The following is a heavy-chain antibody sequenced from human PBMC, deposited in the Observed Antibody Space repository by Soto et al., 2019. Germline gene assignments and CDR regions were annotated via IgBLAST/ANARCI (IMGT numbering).Heavy chain of an antibody. V-gene: IGHV1-69*06. D-gene: IGHD3-22*01. J-gene: IGHJ3*02. CDR3: ARVPPSRYYYDSSGPEDDAFDI. CDR2: IIPIFGTA. Sequence: ASVKVSCKASGVTFSSYAISWVRQAPLQGLEWMGGIIPIFGTANYAQKFQGRVTITADKSTSTAYMELSSLRSEDTAVYYCARVPPSRYYYDSSGPEDDAFDIWGQGTMVTV. CDR1: GVTFSSYA.